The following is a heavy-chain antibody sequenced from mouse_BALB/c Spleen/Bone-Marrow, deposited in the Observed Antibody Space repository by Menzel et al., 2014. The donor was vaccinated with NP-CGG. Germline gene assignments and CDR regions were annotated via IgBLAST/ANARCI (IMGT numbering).Heavy chain of an antibody. D-gene: IGHD2-1*01. CDR2: IDPANGNT. Sequence: EVQLQQSGAELVKPGASVKLSCTASGFNIKDTYMNWVKQRPEQGLEWIGRIDPANGNTKYDPKFQGKATITADTSSNTAYLQLSSLTAEDTAVYYCARNVNYGAWFAYWGQGTLVTVSA. CDR3: ARNVNYGAWFAY. V-gene: IGHV14-3*02. J-gene: IGHJ3*01. CDR1: GFNIKDTY.